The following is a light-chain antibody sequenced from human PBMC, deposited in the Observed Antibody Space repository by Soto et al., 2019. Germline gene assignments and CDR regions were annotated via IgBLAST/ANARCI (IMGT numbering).Light chain of an antibody. Sequence: DILINQSPSTLSASVGDTVGITCRASQSISSWVAWYQQKPGKAPKLLIYKASTLKSGVPSRFSGSGSGTEFTLTISSLQPDDFATYYCQHYNSYSEAFCQGTNVDIK. J-gene: IGKJ1*01. CDR1: QSISSW. CDR2: KAS. V-gene: IGKV1-5*03. CDR3: QHYNSYSEA.